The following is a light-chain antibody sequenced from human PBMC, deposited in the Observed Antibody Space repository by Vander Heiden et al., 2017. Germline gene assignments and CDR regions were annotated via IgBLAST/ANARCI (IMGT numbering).Light chain of an antibody. Sequence: SALTQPASVSGSPGQSITISCTGTSSDVGVYNYVSWYQQHPGEAPKLMIYDVRYRPSGVSHRFSGSKSGNTASLTISGLQAEDEADYYCSSYTSSSTFVLFGGGTKLTVL. V-gene: IGLV2-14*01. CDR2: DVR. J-gene: IGLJ2*01. CDR1: SSDVGVYNY. CDR3: SSYTSSSTFVL.